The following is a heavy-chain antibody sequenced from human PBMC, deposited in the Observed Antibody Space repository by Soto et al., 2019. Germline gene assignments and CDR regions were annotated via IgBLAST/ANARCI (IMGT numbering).Heavy chain of an antibody. V-gene: IGHV3-48*02. Sequence: GGSLRLSCAASGFTFSSYSMNWVRQAPGKGLEWVSYISSSSSTIYYADSVKGRFTISRDNAKNSLYLQMNSLRDEDTAVYYCARCPKWYSSSWSHWYFDLWGRGTLVNVSS. CDR1: GFTFSSYS. CDR3: ARCPKWYSSSWSHWYFDL. CDR2: ISSSSSTI. J-gene: IGHJ2*01. D-gene: IGHD6-13*01.